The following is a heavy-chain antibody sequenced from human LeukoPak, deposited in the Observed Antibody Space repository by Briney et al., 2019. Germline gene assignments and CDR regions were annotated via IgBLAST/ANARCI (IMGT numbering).Heavy chain of an antibody. CDR1: GFTFSSYA. J-gene: IGHJ5*02. Sequence: GGSLRLSCAASGFTFSSYAMSWVRQAPGKGLEWVSAISGSGGSTYYADSVKGRFTISRDNSKNTLYLQMNSLRAEDTAVYYCXXPGQWRYNWFDPWGQGTLVTVSS. V-gene: IGHV3-23*01. CDR3: XXPGQWRYNWFDP. D-gene: IGHD6-19*01. CDR2: ISGSGGST.